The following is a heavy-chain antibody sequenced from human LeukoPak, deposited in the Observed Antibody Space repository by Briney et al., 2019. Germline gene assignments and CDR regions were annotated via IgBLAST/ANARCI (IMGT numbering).Heavy chain of an antibody. D-gene: IGHD3-16*01. Sequence: PSETLSLTCTVSGGSISSYYWSWIRQPPGKGLEWIGYIYYSGSTNYNPSLKSRVTISVDTSKNQFSLKLSSVTAADTAVYYCAKIYDYIWGSSEAWYFDLWGRGTLVTVSS. CDR2: IYYSGST. V-gene: IGHV4-59*01. CDR1: GGSISSYY. CDR3: AKIYDYIWGSSEAWYFDL. J-gene: IGHJ2*01.